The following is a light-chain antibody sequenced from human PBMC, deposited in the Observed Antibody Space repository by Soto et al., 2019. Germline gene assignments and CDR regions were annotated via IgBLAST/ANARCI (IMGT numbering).Light chain of an antibody. V-gene: IGKV1-39*01. CDR1: QSVATF. Sequence: DIQMTQSQSSLSASGGDRVTITCRASQSVATFLNWYQQTPGEAPKLLIYATSTLHGGVPSRFSGDGSETDFTLTIASLQPEDSATYFCQQSYIAPFSFGLGTKV. CDR3: QQSYIAPFS. CDR2: ATS. J-gene: IGKJ3*01.